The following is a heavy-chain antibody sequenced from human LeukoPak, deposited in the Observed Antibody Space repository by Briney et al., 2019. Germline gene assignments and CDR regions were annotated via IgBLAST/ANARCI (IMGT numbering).Heavy chain of an antibody. Sequence: SETLSLTCTVSGGSISSSNWWSWVRQPPGKGLEWIGEIYHSGSTNYNPSLKSRVTISVDTSKNQFSLRLTSVTAADTAVYYCARHACSTGSCYWGTFDIWGQGTMVTVSS. CDR1: GGSISSSNW. J-gene: IGHJ3*02. D-gene: IGHD2-15*01. V-gene: IGHV4-4*02. CDR3: ARHACSTGSCYWGTFDI. CDR2: IYHSGST.